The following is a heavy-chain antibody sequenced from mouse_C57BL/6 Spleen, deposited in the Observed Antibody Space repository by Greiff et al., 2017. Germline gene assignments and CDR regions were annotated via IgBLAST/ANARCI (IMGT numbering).Heavy chain of an antibody. CDR1: GYTFTSYW. J-gene: IGHJ3*01. V-gene: IGHV1-52*01. D-gene: IGHD3-2*02. CDR3: ARKETAQATPWFAY. CDR2: IDPSDSET. Sequence: VQLQQPGAELVRPGSSVKLSCKASGYTFTSYWMHWVKQRPIQGLEWIGNIDPSDSETHYNQKFKDKATLTVDKSSSTAYMQLSSRTSEDSAVYYCARKETAQATPWFAYWGQGTLVTVSA.